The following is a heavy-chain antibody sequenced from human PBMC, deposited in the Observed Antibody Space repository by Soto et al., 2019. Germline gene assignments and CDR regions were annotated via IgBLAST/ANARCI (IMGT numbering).Heavy chain of an antibody. V-gene: IGHV3-49*03. CDR3: TRDMDPPAPTYYYYYYGMDV. CDR1: GFTFGDYA. D-gene: IGHD2-2*01. CDR2: IRSKAYGGTT. J-gene: IGHJ6*02. Sequence: PGGSLRLSCTASGFTFGDYAMSWFRQAPGKGLEWVGFIRSKAYGGTTEYAASVKGRFTISRDDSKSIAYLQMNSLKTEGTAVYYCTRDMDPPAPTYYYYYYGMDVWGQGTTVTVSS.